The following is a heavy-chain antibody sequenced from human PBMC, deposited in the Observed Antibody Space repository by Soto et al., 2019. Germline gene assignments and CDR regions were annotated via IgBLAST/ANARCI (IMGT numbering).Heavy chain of an antibody. CDR2: IYYSGST. CDR1: GGPISSSSYY. V-gene: IGHV4-39*02. J-gene: IGHJ4*02. Sequence: PSDTLSLTYTISGGPISSSSYYGGGIRQPPGKGLEWIGSIYYSGSTYYNPSLKSRVTISVDTSKNQFPLKLSSATAAGTAVYYCARDRGAAGNYAWDYWAQG. D-gene: IGHD6-13*01. CDR3: ARDRGAAGNYAWDY.